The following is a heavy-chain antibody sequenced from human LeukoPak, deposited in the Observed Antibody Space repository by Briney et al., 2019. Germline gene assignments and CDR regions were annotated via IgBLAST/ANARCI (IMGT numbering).Heavy chain of an antibody. CDR3: ARDVPGGGQGY. CDR1: GGSISSGSYY. V-gene: IGHV4-61*02. D-gene: IGHD2-15*01. CDR2: IYTSGST. Sequence: PSQTLSLTCTVSGGSISSGSYYWSWIRQPAGKGLEWIGRIYTSGSTNYNPSLKSRVTISVDTSKNRFSLKLSSVTAADTAVYYCARDVPGGGQGYWGQGTLVTVSS. J-gene: IGHJ4*02.